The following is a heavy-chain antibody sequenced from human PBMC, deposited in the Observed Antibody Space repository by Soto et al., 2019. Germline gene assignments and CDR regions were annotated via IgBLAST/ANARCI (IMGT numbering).Heavy chain of an antibody. CDR2: INAGNGNT. Sequence: QVQLVQSGAEEKKPGASVKVSCKASGYTFTSYAMHWVRQAPGQRLEWMGWINAGNGNTKYSQKFQGRVTITRDTSASTAYMELSILRSEDTAVYYCARSSGWYVWFDPWGQGTLVIVSS. V-gene: IGHV1-3*05. CDR3: ARSSGWYVWFDP. D-gene: IGHD6-13*01. J-gene: IGHJ5*02. CDR1: GYTFTSYA.